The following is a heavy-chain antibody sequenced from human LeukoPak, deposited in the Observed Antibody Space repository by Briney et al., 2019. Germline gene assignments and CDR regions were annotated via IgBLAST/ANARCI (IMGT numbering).Heavy chain of an antibody. CDR2: INSSGDST. CDR3: ARGEAVADFDY. V-gene: IGHV1-46*01. CDR1: GYTFTSYY. D-gene: IGHD6-19*01. Sequence: ASVKVSCRASGYTFTSYYMHWVRHAPGQGLEWMGIINSSGDSTSYAQTFKGRVTMTRDTSTSTVYMELSSLRSEDTAVYYCARGEAVADFDYWGQGTLVTVSS. J-gene: IGHJ4*02.